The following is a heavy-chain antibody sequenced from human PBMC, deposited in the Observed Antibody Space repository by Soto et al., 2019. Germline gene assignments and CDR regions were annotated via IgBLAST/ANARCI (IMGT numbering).Heavy chain of an antibody. V-gene: IGHV1-18*04. CDR1: GYTFTSFD. CDR2: ATASNTHT. Sequence: QVQLLQSGTEVKEPGASVKVSCKASGYTFTSFDISWVRQAPGQGLEWVGWATASNTHTNYAQKLQGRVTTTTDTSTTAAYLELRSLRSDDTAISYCARRGYSSGYHYWGQGTLVIGSS. D-gene: IGHD3-22*01. CDR3: ARRGYSSGYHY. J-gene: IGHJ4*02.